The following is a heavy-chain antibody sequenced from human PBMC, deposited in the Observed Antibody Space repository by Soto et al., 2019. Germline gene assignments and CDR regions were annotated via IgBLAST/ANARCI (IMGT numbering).Heavy chain of an antibody. CDR3: ARERTYQVSGDHALDI. CDR2: IFVSGST. CDR1: GGSITTYY. Sequence: QVKLQESGPGLVKPSETLSLTCTVSGGSITTYYWSWIRQPAGKGLEWIGRIFVSGSTNYIPSLKSRVTMSMDTSKSQFSLKLTSVTAADTAVYYCARERTYQVSGDHALDIWGQGTMVIVSS. D-gene: IGHD2-21*01. J-gene: IGHJ3*02. V-gene: IGHV4-4*07.